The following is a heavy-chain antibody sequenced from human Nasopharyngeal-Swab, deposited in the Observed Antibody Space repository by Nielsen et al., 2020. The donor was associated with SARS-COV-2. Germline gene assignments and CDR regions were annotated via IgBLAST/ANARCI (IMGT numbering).Heavy chain of an antibody. J-gene: IGHJ3*02. CDR3: ARDIPFAVTGTTPPDAFDI. CDR1: GFTFSSYG. D-gene: IGHD1-7*01. CDR2: IWYDGSNK. V-gene: IGHV3-33*01. Sequence: GGSLRLSCAASGFTFSSYGTHWVRQAPGKGLERVAVIWYDGSNKYYADSVKGRFSISRDNSKNTLYLQMNSLRAEDTAVYYCARDIPFAVTGTTPPDAFDIWGQGTMVTVSS.